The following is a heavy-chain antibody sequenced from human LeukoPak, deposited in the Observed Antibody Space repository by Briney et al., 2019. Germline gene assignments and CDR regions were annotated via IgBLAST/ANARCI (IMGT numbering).Heavy chain of an antibody. CDR2: LYTGGGT. V-gene: IGHV3-53*01. Sequence: GGSLRLSCAASGFSVRTTYMSWARQAPGKRLEWVSVLYTGGGTDHADSVKGRFTISRDNSKNTLSLQMNSLRVEDTAIYYCTRSGYRHPYHFDSWGQGTLVIVSS. J-gene: IGHJ4*02. D-gene: IGHD3-22*01. CDR1: GFSVRTTY. CDR3: TRSGYRHPYHFDS.